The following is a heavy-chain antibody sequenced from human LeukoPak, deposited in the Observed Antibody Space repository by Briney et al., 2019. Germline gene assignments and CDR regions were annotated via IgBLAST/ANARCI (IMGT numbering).Heavy chain of an antibody. D-gene: IGHD3-3*01. CDR2: IYTSGST. V-gene: IGHV4-61*02. CDR3: ARVEPGDFWGGNWFDP. CDR1: GGSISSGSYY. J-gene: IGHJ5*02. Sequence: SQTLSLTCTVSGGSISSGSYYWSWIRQPAGKGLEWIGRIYTSGSTNYNPSLKSRVTISVDTSKNQFSLKLSSVTAADTAVYYCARVEPGDFWGGNWFDPWGQGTLVTVSS.